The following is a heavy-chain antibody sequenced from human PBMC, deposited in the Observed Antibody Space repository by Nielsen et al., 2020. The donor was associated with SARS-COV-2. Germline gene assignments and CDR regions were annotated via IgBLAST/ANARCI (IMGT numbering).Heavy chain of an antibody. CDR1: GFTFSSYW. V-gene: IGHV3-7*01. CDR3: ARAIVVIPFDY. Sequence: GESLKISCAASGFTFSSYWMSWVRQAPGKGLEWVANIKQDGSEKYYVDSVKGRFTISRDNAKNSLYLQMNSLRAEDTAVYYCARAIVVIPFDYWGQGTLVTVSS. D-gene: IGHD3-22*01. CDR2: IKQDGSEK. J-gene: IGHJ4*02.